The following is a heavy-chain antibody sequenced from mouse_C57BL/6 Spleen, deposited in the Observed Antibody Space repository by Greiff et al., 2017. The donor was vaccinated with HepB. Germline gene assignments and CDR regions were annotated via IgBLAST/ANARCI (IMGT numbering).Heavy chain of an antibody. CDR3: TGGSLYYFDY. CDR1: GFNIKDDY. Sequence: VQLQQSGAELVRPGASVKLSCTASGFNIKDDYMHWVKQRPEQGLEWIGWIDPENGDTEYASKFQGKATITADTSSNTAYLQLSSLTSEDTAVYYCTGGSLYYFDYWGQGTTLTVSS. J-gene: IGHJ2*01. CDR2: IDPENGDT. V-gene: IGHV14-4*01.